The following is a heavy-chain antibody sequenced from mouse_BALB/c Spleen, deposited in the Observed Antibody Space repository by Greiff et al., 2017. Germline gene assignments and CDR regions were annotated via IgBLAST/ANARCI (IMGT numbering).Heavy chain of an antibody. J-gene: IGHJ4*01. D-gene: IGHD2-1*01. Sequence: VKLVESGAELAKPGASVKMSCKASGYTFTSYWMHWVKQRPGQGLEWIGYINPSTGYTEYNQKFKDKATLTADKSSSTAYMQLSSLTSEDSAVYYCARKGDGNYAPYYAMDYWGQGTSVTVAS. CDR2: INPSTGYT. CDR3: ARKGDGNYAPYYAMDY. CDR1: GYTFTSYW. V-gene: IGHV1-7*01.